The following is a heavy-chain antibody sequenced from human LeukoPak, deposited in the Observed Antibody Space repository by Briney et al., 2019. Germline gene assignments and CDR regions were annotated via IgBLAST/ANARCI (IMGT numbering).Heavy chain of an antibody. CDR2: IYPGDSDT. CDR3: ARQDIVMLVDATRHYYFDY. J-gene: IGHJ4*02. D-gene: IGHD2-15*01. CDR1: DYSFTKYW. Sequence: GESLQISCKGSDYSFTKYWIAWVRQMPGKGLEWMGIIYPGDSDTRYSPSFQGQVTISADKSISTAYLQWSSLKASDTAMYYCARQDIVMLVDATRHYYFDYWGQGTLVTVSS. V-gene: IGHV5-51*01.